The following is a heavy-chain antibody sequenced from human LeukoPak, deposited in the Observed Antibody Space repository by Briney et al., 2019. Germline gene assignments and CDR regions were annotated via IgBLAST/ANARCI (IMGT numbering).Heavy chain of an antibody. J-gene: IGHJ1*01. CDR1: GGSISSGGYY. Sequence: PSQTLSLTCTVSGGSISSGGYYWSCIRLPPGKGLEWIGYIYHSGSTYYNPSLKSRVTISVDRSKHQFSLKLSSVTAADTAVYYCARGVGRYFQHWGQGTLVTVSS. CDR2: IYHSGST. CDR3: ARGVGRYFQH. D-gene: IGHD3-16*01. V-gene: IGHV4-30-2*01.